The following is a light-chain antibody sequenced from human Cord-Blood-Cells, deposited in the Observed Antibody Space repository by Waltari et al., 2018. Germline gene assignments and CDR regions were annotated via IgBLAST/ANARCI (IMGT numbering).Light chain of an antibody. V-gene: IGLV2-23*01. CDR1: SSDVGSYNL. CDR3: CSCAGSSTSWV. CDR2: EGS. Sequence: QSALTQPASVSGSPGQSITISCTGTSSDVGSYNLVSWYQQHPGKAPKFMIYEGSKRPAGVSNRFSASKSVNTAALKISGLQAEDEADYYCCSCAGSSTSWVFGGGTKLTVL. J-gene: IGLJ3*02.